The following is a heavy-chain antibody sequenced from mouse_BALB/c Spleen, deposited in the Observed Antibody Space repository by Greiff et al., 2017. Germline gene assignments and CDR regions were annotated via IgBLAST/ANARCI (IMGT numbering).Heavy chain of an antibody. Sequence: QVQLKESGAELMKPGASVKISCKATGYTFSSYWIEWVKQRPGHGLEWIGEILPGSGSTNYNEKFKGNATFTADTSSNTAYMQLSSLTSEDSAVYYCARRGLRQGSYYAMDYWGQGTSVTVSS. V-gene: IGHV1-9*01. J-gene: IGHJ4*01. CDR1: GYTFSSYW. D-gene: IGHD2-4*01. CDR3: ARRGLRQGSYYAMDY. CDR2: ILPGSGST.